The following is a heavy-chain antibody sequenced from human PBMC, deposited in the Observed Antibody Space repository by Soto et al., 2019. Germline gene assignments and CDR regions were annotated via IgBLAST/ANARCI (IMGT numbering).Heavy chain of an antibody. J-gene: IGHJ4*02. Sequence: LSLTCPVSGGSVSSRAYYWGWIRQPPGKGLEWIGNIYYSGSTSYNPSLKSRVTISVDTSKNQFSLKLSSVTAADTAVYYCARFWGYYDSSGYYYEAVYYFDYWGQGTLVTVSS. CDR1: GGSVSSRAYY. V-gene: IGHV4-39*07. CDR2: IYYSGST. D-gene: IGHD3-22*01. CDR3: ARFWGYYDSSGYYYEAVYYFDY.